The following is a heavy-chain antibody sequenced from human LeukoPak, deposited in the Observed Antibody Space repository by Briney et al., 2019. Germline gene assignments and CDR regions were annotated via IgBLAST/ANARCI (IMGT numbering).Heavy chain of an antibody. CDR3: ARTVAGGAAAGTVDY. D-gene: IGHD6-13*01. CDR1: GFTFSYYN. Sequence: GGSLRLSCAASGFTFSYYNMNWVRQAPGKGLEWLSSISSGSSDIYHADSVKGRFTISRDNAKNSLYLQMNSLRAEDTAVYYCARTVAGGAAAGTVDYWGQGTLVTVSS. V-gene: IGHV3-21*01. J-gene: IGHJ4*02. CDR2: ISSGSSDI.